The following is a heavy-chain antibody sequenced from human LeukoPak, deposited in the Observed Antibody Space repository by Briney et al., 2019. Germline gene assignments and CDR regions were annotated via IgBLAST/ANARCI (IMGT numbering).Heavy chain of an antibody. CDR3: ARDGRNYGLY. D-gene: IGHD1-7*01. V-gene: IGHV3-48*03. Sequence: GESLRLSCAASGFTFSSYEMNWVRKAPGKGLEWVSYISGSGSSINYADSLRGRFTISRDNAKNSLYLQINSLRGEDTAVYYCARDGRNYGLYWGQGTLVTVSS. CDR2: ISGSGSSI. J-gene: IGHJ4*02. CDR1: GFTFSSYE.